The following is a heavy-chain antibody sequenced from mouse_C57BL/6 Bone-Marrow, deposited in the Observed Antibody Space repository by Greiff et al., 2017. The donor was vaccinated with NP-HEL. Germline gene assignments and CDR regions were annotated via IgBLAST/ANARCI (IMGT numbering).Heavy chain of an antibody. V-gene: IGHV5-6*02. CDR1: GFTFSSYG. CDR2: ISSGGSYT. Sequence: EVKLVESGGDLVKPGGSLKLSCAASGFTFSSYGMSWVRQTPDKRLEWVATISSGGSYTYYPDSVKGRFTISRDNAKNTLYLQMNSLKSEDTAMYYCAINYYGAYWGQGTTLTVSS. J-gene: IGHJ2*01. CDR3: AINYYGAY.